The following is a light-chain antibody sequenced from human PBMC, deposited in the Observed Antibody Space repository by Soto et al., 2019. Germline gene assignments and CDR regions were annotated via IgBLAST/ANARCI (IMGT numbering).Light chain of an antibody. V-gene: IGKV1-39*01. CDR1: QSISSY. CDR2: AAS. Sequence: DIELTQSPSSLSASVGDRVTITCRASQSISSYLNWYQQKPGKAPKILIYAASSLQSGVPSRFSGSGSGTEFTLPLSRLQSEDFSVYYCQQYNHWPRTFGQGTKVDIK. CDR3: QQYNHWPRT. J-gene: IGKJ1*01.